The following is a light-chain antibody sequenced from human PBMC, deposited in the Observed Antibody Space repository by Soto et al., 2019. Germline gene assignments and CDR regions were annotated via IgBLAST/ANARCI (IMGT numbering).Light chain of an antibody. CDR1: QGLNTD. CDR2: AAS. J-gene: IGKJ3*01. Sequence: ILLTQSPSSLSASVGDRVTITCRASQGLNTDLAWYQQRPGKAPKLLIYAASTLQKGVPSRFSGNGSGTDFTLTISSLQPEDFATYYCQQYNNSFTCGPGTKVDIK. V-gene: IGKV1-9*01. CDR3: QQYNNSFT.